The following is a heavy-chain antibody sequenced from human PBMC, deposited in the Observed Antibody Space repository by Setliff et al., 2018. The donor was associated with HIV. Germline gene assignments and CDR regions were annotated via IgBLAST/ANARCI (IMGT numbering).Heavy chain of an antibody. Sequence: SGPTLVNPTQTLTLTCTFSGFSLSTSGMCVTWIRQPPGKALEWLARIDWDGDTYYSTSLKTRLTISKDTSKNQVVLTMTDMDPVDTATYYCARTRPTFGGVIENACDIWGQGTMVTVS. CDR2: IDWDGDT. V-gene: IGHV2-70*11. D-gene: IGHD3-16*02. CDR1: GFSLSTSGMC. J-gene: IGHJ3*02. CDR3: ARTRPTFGGVIENACDI.